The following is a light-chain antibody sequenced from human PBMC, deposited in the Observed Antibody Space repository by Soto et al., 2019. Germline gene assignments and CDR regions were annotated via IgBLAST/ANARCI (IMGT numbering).Light chain of an antibody. Sequence: SALTQPASVSGSPGQSITISCTGTRSDVGGYNYVYWYQQHPGKAPKFMIYDVSNRPSGVSNRFSGSKSGNTASLTISGLQAEDEADYYCSSYTTSNTRQIVFGTGTKVTVL. CDR3: SSYTTSNTRQIV. CDR1: RSDVGGYNY. J-gene: IGLJ1*01. V-gene: IGLV2-14*03. CDR2: DVS.